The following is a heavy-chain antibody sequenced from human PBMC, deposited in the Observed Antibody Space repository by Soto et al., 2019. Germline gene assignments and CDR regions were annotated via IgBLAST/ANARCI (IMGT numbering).Heavy chain of an antibody. CDR2: ISSSGSTI. Sequence: VQLVESGGGVVQPGRSLRLSCAASGFTFSSYEMNWVRQAPGKGLEWVSYISSSGSTIYYADSVKGRFTISRDNAKNSLYLQMNSLRAEDTAVYYCARDRLGGMDVWGQGTTVTVSS. D-gene: IGHD2-21*01. J-gene: IGHJ6*02. CDR1: GFTFSSYE. V-gene: IGHV3-48*03. CDR3: ARDRLGGMDV.